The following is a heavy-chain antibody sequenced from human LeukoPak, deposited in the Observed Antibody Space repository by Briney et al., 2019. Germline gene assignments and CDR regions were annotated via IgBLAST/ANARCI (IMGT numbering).Heavy chain of an antibody. Sequence: PSETLSLTCTVSGGSISSSSYYWGWIRQPPGKGLEWIGSIYYSGSTYYNPSLKSRVTISVDTSKNQFSLKLSSVTAADTAVYYCFFDYDILTGYVYGMDVWGQGTTVTVSS. V-gene: IGHV4-39*01. CDR2: IYYSGST. J-gene: IGHJ6*02. D-gene: IGHD3-9*01. CDR3: FFDYDILTGYVYGMDV. CDR1: GGSISSSSYY.